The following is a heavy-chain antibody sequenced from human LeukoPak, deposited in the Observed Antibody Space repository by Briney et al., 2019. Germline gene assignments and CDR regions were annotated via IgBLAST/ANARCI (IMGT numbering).Heavy chain of an antibody. Sequence: PGGSLRLSCAASGFTFSSYSMNWVRQAPGKGLEWVSSISSSSSYIYYADSVKGRFTISRDNAKNSLYLQMNGLRAEDTAVYYCAGHYGSGSASFYGMDVWGQGTTVTVSS. V-gene: IGHV3-21*01. D-gene: IGHD3-10*01. CDR2: ISSSSSYI. CDR1: GFTFSSYS. J-gene: IGHJ6*02. CDR3: AGHYGSGSASFYGMDV.